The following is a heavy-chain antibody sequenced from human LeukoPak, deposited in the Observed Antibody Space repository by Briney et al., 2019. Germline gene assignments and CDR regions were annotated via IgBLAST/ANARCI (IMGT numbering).Heavy chain of an antibody. J-gene: IGHJ6*03. CDR2: IYYSGST. CDR1: GGSISSYY. D-gene: IGHD1-26*01. CDR3: ARVGPVYYYYMDV. Sequence: SETLSLTCTVSGGSISSYYWSWIRQPPGKGLEWIGYIYYSGSTNYNPSLKSRVTISVDTSKNQFSLKLSSVTAADTAVYYCARVGPVYYYYMDVWGKGTTVTVSS. V-gene: IGHV4-59*08.